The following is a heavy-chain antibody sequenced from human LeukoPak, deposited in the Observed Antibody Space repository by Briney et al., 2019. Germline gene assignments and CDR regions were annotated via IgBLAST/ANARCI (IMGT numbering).Heavy chain of an antibody. CDR3: AHRLGAYCGGDGYPDAFDI. CDR1: GFSVSTSGVG. Sequence: SGPTRVNPTQTLTLTCTFSGFSVSTSGVGVGWIRQPPGKALEWLALIYWNDDKRYSPSLKSRLTSTKATSKNQVVLTMTNMDPVDTATYYWAHRLGAYCGGDGYPDAFDIWGQGTMVTVSS. V-gene: IGHV2-5*01. CDR2: IYWNDDK. D-gene: IGHD2-21*02. J-gene: IGHJ3*02.